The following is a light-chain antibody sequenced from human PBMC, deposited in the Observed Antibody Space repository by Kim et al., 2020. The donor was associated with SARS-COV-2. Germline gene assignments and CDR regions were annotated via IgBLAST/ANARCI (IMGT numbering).Light chain of an antibody. CDR2: EDN. Sequence: KTVTISCTRSSGSIARNYVQWYQQRPGGAPTTVIYEDNQRPSGVPDRFSGSIDSSSNSASLTIAGLKTEDEADYCCQSYDSSNHVVFGGGTQLTVL. CDR1: SGSIARNY. CDR3: QSYDSSNHVV. V-gene: IGLV6-57*03. J-gene: IGLJ2*01.